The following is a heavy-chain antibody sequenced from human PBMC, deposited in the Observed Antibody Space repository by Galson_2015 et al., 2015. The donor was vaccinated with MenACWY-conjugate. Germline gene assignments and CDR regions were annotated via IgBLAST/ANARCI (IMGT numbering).Heavy chain of an antibody. V-gene: IGHV5-51*01. CDR3: TRHPPGGRGMDV. Sequence: QSGAEVKKPGESLKISCKGSGYTFTTYWIGWVRQMPGKGLEWTGFISPGDSYTRYNPAFQGQVTISADKSISTAYLQWNSLQASDTAMYYCTRHPPGGRGMDVWGQGTTVTVSS. D-gene: IGHD1-26*01. J-gene: IGHJ6*02. CDR1: GYTFTTYW. CDR2: ISPGDSYT.